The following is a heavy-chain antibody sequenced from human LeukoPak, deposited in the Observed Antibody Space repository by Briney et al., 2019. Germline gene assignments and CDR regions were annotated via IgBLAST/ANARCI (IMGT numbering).Heavy chain of an antibody. CDR2: INPNSGGT. V-gene: IGHV1-2*02. J-gene: IGHJ4*02. CDR1: GYTFTGYY. Sequence: ASVKVSCKASGYTFTGYYMHWVRQAPGQGLERMGWINPNSGGTNYAQKFQGRVTMTRDTSISTAYMELSRLRSDDTAVYYCARDTYSSSPNELDYWGQGTLVTVSS. CDR3: ARDTYSSSPNELDY. D-gene: IGHD6-6*01.